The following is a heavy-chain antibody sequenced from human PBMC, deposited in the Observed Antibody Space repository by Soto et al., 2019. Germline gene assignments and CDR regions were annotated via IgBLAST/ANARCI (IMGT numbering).Heavy chain of an antibody. J-gene: IGHJ4*02. V-gene: IGHV4-59*01. CDR3: ERDRLVGLTTWDYFDC. CDR1: GGSISNYY. D-gene: IGHD1-1*01. CDR2: ISDSGST. Sequence: SETLSLTCTVSGGSISNYYWNWIRQPPGKRLEWIWYISDSGSTKYNPSLMSRVTISADMSKNQVSLKVKSVAAADTAIYYCERDRLVGLTTWDYFDCWGQGTLVPVYS.